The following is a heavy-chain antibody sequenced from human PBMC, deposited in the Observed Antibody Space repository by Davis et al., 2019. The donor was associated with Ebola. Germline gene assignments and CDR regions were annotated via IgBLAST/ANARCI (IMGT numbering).Heavy chain of an antibody. CDR1: GHPFSTYG. Sequence: ASVKVSCMASGHPFSTYGFSWAPQAPGQGRAWMGWIRSYSGDTNYAQKFQGRLTMTTETSTTTASMELRSLTSDDTAVYYCVRDGDFGNYEGDYWGQGALVTVSA. V-gene: IGHV1-18*04. D-gene: IGHD4-11*01. CDR3: VRDGDFGNYEGDY. CDR2: IRSYSGDT. J-gene: IGHJ4*02.